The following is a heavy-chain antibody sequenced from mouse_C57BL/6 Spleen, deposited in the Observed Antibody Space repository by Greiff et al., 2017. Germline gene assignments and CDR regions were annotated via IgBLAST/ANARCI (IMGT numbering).Heavy chain of an antibody. Sequence: VQLQQSGAELVKPGASVKLSCKASGYTFTEYTIHWVKQRSGQGLEWIGWFYPGSGSIKDNEKFKDKATLTADKSYSTVYMELSRLTSEDSAVYFCARHEDYYGSSFYAMDYWGQGTSVTVSS. J-gene: IGHJ4*01. CDR1: GYTFTEYT. D-gene: IGHD1-1*01. V-gene: IGHV1-62-2*01. CDR3: ARHEDYYGSSFYAMDY. CDR2: FYPGSGSI.